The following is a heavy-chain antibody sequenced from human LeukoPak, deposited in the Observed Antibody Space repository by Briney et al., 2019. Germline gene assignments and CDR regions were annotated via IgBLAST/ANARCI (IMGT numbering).Heavy chain of an antibody. CDR1: GRSIRSRSNL. Sequence: SETLSLMCAVSGRSIRSRSNLCSWVRQPPGKGLEWIGEIYHSGTTNYNPSLRGRVTISVDKSKSHFSLKVSSVTAANTAVDYSERLLSLDAFVRWGHRTMVAVSS. CDR2: IYHSGTT. D-gene: IGHD1-1*01. CDR3: ERLLSLDAFVR. V-gene: IGHV4-4*02. J-gene: IGHJ3*01.